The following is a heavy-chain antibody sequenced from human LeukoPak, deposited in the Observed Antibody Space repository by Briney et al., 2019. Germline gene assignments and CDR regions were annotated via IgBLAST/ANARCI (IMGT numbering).Heavy chain of an antibody. D-gene: IGHD1-26*01. CDR3: ASGNRYSGRFDY. V-gene: IGHV4-4*07. J-gene: IGHJ4*02. CDR2: IYTSGST. Sequence: SETLSLTCTVSGGSISSYYWSWIRQPAGKGLEWIGRIYTSGSTNYNPSLKSRATMSVDTSKNQFSLKLSSVTAADTAVYYCASGNRYSGRFDYWGQGTLVTVSS. CDR1: GGSISSYY.